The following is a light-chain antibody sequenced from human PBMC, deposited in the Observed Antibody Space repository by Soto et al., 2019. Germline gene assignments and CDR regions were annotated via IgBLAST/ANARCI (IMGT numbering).Light chain of an antibody. CDR2: AAS. Sequence: DIQMTQSPSSLSAFVGGRVTFPCRASQGISNYLAWYQQKPRKVPKVLIYAASTLQSGVPSRFSGSGSGTDFTLTISSLQPEDVAIYFCQQYYDSPPTFGPGTRVELK. J-gene: IGKJ1*01. V-gene: IGKV1-27*01. CDR3: QQYYDSPPT. CDR1: QGISNY.